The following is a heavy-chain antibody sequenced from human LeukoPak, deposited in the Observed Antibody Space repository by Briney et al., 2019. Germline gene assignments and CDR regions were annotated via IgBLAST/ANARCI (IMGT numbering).Heavy chain of an antibody. CDR3: ARGARYFDY. V-gene: IGHV4-39*07. J-gene: IGHJ4*02. CDR2: IYYSGST. Sequence: SETLSLTCTVSGGSISSSSYYWGWIRQPPGKGLEWIGSIYYSGSTYYNPSLKSRVTISVDTSKNQFSLKLSSVTAADTAVYYCARGARYFDYWGQGTLVTVSS. CDR1: GGSISSSSYY.